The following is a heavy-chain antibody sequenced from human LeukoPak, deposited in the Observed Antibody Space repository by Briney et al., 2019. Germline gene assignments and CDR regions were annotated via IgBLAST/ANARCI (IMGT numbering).Heavy chain of an antibody. CDR2: IFAGGSI. D-gene: IGHD4-17*01. V-gene: IGHV3-53*01. J-gene: IGHJ4*02. CDR1: GFTVSDNY. Sequence: GGSLRLSCAVSGFTVSDNYLSWVRQSPGKGLEWVSVIFAGGSIYYADSVKGRFTISRDNSKSTLYLQMNSLSTDDTALYYCARNPYGDHSFDYWGQGALVTVSA. CDR3: ARNPYGDHSFDY.